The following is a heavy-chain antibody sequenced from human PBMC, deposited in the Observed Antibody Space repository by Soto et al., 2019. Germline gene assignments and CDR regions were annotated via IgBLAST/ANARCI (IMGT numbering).Heavy chain of an antibody. V-gene: IGHV3-23*01. D-gene: IGHD3-16*01. CDR3: AKAERLRGWFDP. CDR1: GLSFSNYD. CDR2: ISVGGDST. J-gene: IGHJ5*02. Sequence: EVQVLESGGGLVQPGGSLRLSCAASGLSFSNYDMYWVRQAPGKGLEWVSAISVGGDSTYYAVSAKGRFTISRDNSKNTLYLHMNSLSAEDTAVYYCAKAERLRGWFDPWGQGTLVTVSS.